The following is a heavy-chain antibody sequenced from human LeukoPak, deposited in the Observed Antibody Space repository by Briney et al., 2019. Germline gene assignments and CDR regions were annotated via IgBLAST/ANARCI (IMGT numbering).Heavy chain of an antibody. CDR2: IFPGDPDT. D-gene: IGHD6-19*01. CDR1: GYSFTTYW. CDR3: ARSKMAGTGRAFDF. Sequence: GESLKISWKGSGYSFTTYWIGWVRQMSGKGLEWMGIIFPGDPDTRYSPSFQGQVTISVDQSIGTAYLQWSSLKASDTAMYYCARSKMAGTGRAFDFWGQGTMVTVSS. J-gene: IGHJ3*01. V-gene: IGHV5-51*01.